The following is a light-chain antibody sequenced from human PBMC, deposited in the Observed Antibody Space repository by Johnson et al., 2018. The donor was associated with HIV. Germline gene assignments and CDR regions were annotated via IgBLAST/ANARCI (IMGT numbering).Light chain of an antibody. CDR1: SSNIGNNY. CDR2: DNN. Sequence: QSVLTQPPSVSAAPGQKVTVSCSGSSSNIGNNYVSWYQQFPGTAPKLLIYDNNKRPSGIPDRFSGSKSGTSATLGITGLQTGDEADYYCGTWDSSLSAGVFGTVPNLTVL. V-gene: IGLV1-51*01. CDR3: GTWDSSLSAGV. J-gene: IGLJ1*01.